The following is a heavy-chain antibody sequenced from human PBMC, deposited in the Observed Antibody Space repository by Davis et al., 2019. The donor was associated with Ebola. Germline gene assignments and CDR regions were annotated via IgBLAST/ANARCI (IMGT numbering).Heavy chain of an antibody. J-gene: IGHJ3*02. D-gene: IGHD5-18*01. CDR3: AREGDTTLVNGAFDI. V-gene: IGHV3-30*02. CDR2: IRYDGKNE. CDR1: GFTFSSYG. Sequence: GESLKISCAASGFTFSSYGMHWVRQAPGKGLEWVAFIRYDGKNEYYADSVKGRFTISRDNAKNSLYLQMNSLRAEATAVYYCAREGDTTLVNGAFDIWGQGTMVTVSS.